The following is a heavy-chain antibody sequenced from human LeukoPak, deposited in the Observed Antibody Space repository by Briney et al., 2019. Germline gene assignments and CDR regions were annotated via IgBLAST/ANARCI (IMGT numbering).Heavy chain of an antibody. D-gene: IGHD3-16*01. Sequence: GASVKVSCKASGGTFSSYAISWVRQAPGQGLEWIGRIIPIFGTANYAQKFQGRVTITTDESTSTAYMELSSLRSEDTAVYYCARDLSGGEDDAFDIWGQGTMVTVSS. J-gene: IGHJ3*02. CDR1: GGTFSSYA. V-gene: IGHV1-69*05. CDR3: ARDLSGGEDDAFDI. CDR2: IIPIFGTA.